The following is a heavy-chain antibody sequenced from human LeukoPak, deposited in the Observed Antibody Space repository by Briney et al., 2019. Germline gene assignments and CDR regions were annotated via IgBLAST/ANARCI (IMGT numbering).Heavy chain of an antibody. CDR3: ARESKLFFGETR. J-gene: IGHJ4*02. CDR2: VYYTGST. V-gene: IGHV4-59*12. CDR1: GDFITAYY. Sequence: PSETLSLTCTVSGDFITAYYWSWIRQPPGKGLEWIGYVYYTGSTEYNPPLKSRVTISVDTSKNQFSLKLSSVTAADTAVYYCARESKLFFGETRWGQGTLVTVSS. D-gene: IGHD3-10*01.